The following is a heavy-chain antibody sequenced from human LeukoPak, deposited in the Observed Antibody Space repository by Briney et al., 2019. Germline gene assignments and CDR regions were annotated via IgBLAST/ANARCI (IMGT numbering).Heavy chain of an antibody. CDR2: IHHSGNT. J-gene: IGHJ3*02. CDR3: ARLSGEESPLHAFDI. V-gene: IGHV4-30-2*02. D-gene: IGHD3-10*01. Sequence: PSETLSLTCTVSGGSISSGAYSWNWIRQPPGKGLEWIGYIHHSGNTYYNSSLKSRVTISVDRSKNQFSLKLSSVTAADTAVYYCARLSGEESPLHAFDIWGQGTMVTVSS. CDR1: GGSISSGAYS.